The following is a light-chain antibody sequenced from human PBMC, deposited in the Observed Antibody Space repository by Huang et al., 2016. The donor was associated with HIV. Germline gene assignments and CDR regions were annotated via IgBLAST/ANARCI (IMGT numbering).Light chain of an antibody. V-gene: IGKV3-15*01. CDR1: QSVSSN. CDR3: QQYNNWPPLT. J-gene: IGKJ4*01. Sequence: EIVMTQSPATLSVSPGERAPLSCRASQSVSSNLAWYQQKPGQAPRLLIYGASTRAPGIPARFSGSGSGTEFTLTISSLQSEDFAVYYCQQYNNWPPLTFGGGTKVEIK. CDR2: GAS.